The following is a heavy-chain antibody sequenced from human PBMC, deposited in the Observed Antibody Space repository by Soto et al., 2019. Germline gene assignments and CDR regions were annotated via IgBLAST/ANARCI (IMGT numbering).Heavy chain of an antibody. Sequence: PGGSLRLSCAASGFTFSSYNINWVRQAPGKGLEWVSSISSSSSYIYYADSVKGRFTISRDNAKNSLYLQMNSLRAEDTAVYYCARGPIPYYYGSGSYYEPSDYWGQGTLVTVSS. CDR1: GFTFSSYN. V-gene: IGHV3-21*01. D-gene: IGHD3-10*01. J-gene: IGHJ4*02. CDR2: ISSSSSYI. CDR3: ARGPIPYYYGSGSYYEPSDY.